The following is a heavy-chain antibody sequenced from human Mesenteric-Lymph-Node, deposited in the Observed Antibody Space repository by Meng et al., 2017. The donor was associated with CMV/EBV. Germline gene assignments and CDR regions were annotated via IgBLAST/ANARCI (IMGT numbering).Heavy chain of an antibody. J-gene: IGHJ4*02. CDR1: GGSLRGYY. D-gene: IGHD3-9*01. CDR2: INHSGST. Sequence: QHHRVSGLLKPSESLSVTLPVYGGSLRGYYLNWLRQSAEKGLEWIGEINHSGSTTYNPSFTSRIIISVDTSTNQISLNMSSVTAADTAVYYCARGSSYDILTGYFDYWGQGALVTVSS. V-gene: IGHV4-34*01. CDR3: ARGSSYDILTGYFDY.